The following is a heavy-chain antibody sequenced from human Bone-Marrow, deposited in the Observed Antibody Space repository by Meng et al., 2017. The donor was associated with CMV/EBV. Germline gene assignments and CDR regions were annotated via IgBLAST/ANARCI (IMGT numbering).Heavy chain of an antibody. Sequence: GESLKISCAASEFSFDNYAMTWVRQAPGKGLEWVSSISGSGSSTYYADSVKGRFTISRDNSKYTLYLQMNSLRAEDTAVYYCAKGSPIYYFDYWGQGTLVTVSS. CDR2: ISGSGSST. CDR3: AKGSPIYYFDY. J-gene: IGHJ4*02. V-gene: IGHV3-23*01. CDR1: EFSFDNYA.